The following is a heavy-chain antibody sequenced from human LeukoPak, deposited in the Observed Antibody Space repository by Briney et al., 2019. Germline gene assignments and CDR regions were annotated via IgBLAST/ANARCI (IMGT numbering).Heavy chain of an antibody. J-gene: IGHJ5*02. CDR3: ARDATWAQYSSSWNNWFDP. D-gene: IGHD6-13*01. CDR2: IIPILGIA. Sequence: SVQVSCKASGGTFSSYTISWVRQAPGQGLEWMGRIIPILGIANYAQKFQGRVTITADKSTSTAYMELSSLRSEDTAVYYCARDATWAQYSSSWNNWFDPWGQGTLVTVSS. V-gene: IGHV1-69*04. CDR1: GGTFSSYT.